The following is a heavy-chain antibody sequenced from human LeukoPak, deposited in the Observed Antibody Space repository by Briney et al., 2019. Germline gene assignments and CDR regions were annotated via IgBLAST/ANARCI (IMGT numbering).Heavy chain of an antibody. CDR1: GFTFSSYW. CDR2: INSDGSST. V-gene: IGHV3-74*01. CDR3: ARVEWANWNGPVGFDY. J-gene: IGHJ4*02. Sequence: GGSLRLSCAASGFTFSSYWMHWVRHAPGKGLVWVSRINSDGSSTSYADSVKGRFTISRDNAKNTLYLQMNSLRAEDTAVYYCARVEWANWNGPVGFDYWGQGTLVTVSS. D-gene: IGHD1-1*01.